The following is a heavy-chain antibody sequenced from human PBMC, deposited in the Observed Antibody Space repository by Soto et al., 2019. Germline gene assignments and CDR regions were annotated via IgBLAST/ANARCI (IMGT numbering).Heavy chain of an antibody. V-gene: IGHV3-23*01. CDR2: ISGSGGST. D-gene: IGHD3-10*01. CDR1: GYTFSSYA. CDR3: VEGDGSGSYATFDD. J-gene: IGHJ4*02. Sequence: EVQLLESGGGLVQPGGSLRLSCAASGYTFSSYAMSWVRQAPGKGLEWVSAISGSGGSTHYADSVKGRFTISRDNSKNTLYLQMHSLRAEDTAVYYCVEGDGSGSYATFDDWGQGTLVTVSS.